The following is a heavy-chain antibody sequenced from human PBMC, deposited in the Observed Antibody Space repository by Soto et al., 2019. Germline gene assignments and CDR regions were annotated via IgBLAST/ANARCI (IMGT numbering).Heavy chain of an antibody. CDR2: IYYSGST. CDR1: GGSISSYY. CDR3: AALVIQLPNHYIDF. D-gene: IGHD5-18*01. J-gene: IGHJ4*02. V-gene: IGHV4-59*01. Sequence: SETLSLTCTVSGGSISSYYWSWIRQPPGKGLEWIGYIYYSGSTNYNPSLKSRVTISVDTSKNQFSLKLSSVTAADTAVYYCAALVIQLPNHYIDFWGQGTRVTVFS.